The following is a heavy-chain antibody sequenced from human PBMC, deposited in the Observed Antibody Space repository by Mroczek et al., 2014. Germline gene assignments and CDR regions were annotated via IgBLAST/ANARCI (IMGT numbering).Heavy chain of an antibody. Sequence: VQLQQWGGGLVQPGGSLRLSCAASGFTFSSYDMHWVRQATGKGLEWVSAIGTAGDTYYPGSVKGRFTISRENAKNSLYLQMNSLRAGDTAVYYCARGGYYDSSGPIDYWGQGTLVTVSS. CDR3: ARGGYYDSSGPIDY. CDR1: GFTFSSYD. D-gene: IGHD3-22*01. V-gene: IGHV3-13*01. CDR2: IGTAGDT. J-gene: IGHJ4*02.